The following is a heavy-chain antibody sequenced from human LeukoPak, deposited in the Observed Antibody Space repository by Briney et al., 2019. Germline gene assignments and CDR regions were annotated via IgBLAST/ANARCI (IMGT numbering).Heavy chain of an antibody. CDR3: ARRRTTVTRDY. D-gene: IGHD4-17*01. Sequence: GESLKISCKGSAYSFTSHWIGWVRQMPGKGLEWMGIIYPGDSDTRYSPSFQGQVTISADKSISTAYLQWSSLKASDTAMYYCARRRTTVTRDYWGQGTLVTVSS. V-gene: IGHV5-51*01. J-gene: IGHJ4*02. CDR2: IYPGDSDT. CDR1: AYSFTSHW.